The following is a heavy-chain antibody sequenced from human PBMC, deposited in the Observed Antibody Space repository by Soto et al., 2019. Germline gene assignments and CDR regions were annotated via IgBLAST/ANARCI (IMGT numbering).Heavy chain of an antibody. CDR1: GYTFTGYY. CDR2: INPNSGGT. Sequence: ASVKVSCKASGYTFTGYYMHWVRQAPGQGLEWMGWINPNSGGTNYAQKFQGWVTMTRDTSISTAYMELSRLRSDDTAVYYCARGNSMVRGVILYYFDYWGQGTLVTVS. CDR3: ARGNSMVRGVILYYFDY. J-gene: IGHJ4*02. D-gene: IGHD3-10*01. V-gene: IGHV1-2*04.